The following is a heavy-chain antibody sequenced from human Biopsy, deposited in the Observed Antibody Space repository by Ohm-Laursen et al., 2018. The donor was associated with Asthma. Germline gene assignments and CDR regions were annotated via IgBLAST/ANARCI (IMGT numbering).Heavy chain of an antibody. Sequence: SLRLSCSASGFTFSTYAMHWVRQAPGKGLEWVAVISYDGSNKYYADSVKGRFTISRDNSKNTLYLQMNSLRGDDTAVYYCARDMSRDGWYFDYWGQGTLVTVSS. V-gene: IGHV3-30-3*01. CDR1: GFTFSTYA. D-gene: IGHD5-24*01. CDR2: ISYDGSNK. J-gene: IGHJ4*02. CDR3: ARDMSRDGWYFDY.